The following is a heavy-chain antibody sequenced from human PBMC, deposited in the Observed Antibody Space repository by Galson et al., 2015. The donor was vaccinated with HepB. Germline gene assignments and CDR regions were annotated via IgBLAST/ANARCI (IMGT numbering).Heavy chain of an antibody. J-gene: IGHJ3*02. CDR1: GFTFSSYA. CDR3: AKPDTAMVFHAVACDI. D-gene: IGHD5-18*01. V-gene: IGHV3-30-3*02. CDR2: ISYDGSNK. Sequence: SLRLSCAASGFTFSSYAMHWVRQAPGKGLEWVAVISYDGSNKYYAGSVRGRFTISRDNAKNSLYLQMNSLRAEDTALYYCAKPDTAMVFHAVACDIWGKGTMVTVSS.